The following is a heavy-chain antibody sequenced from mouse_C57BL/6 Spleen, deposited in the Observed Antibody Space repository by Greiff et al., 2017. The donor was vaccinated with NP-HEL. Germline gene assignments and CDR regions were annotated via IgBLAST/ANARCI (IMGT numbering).Heavy chain of an antibody. CDR2: IWRGGST. CDR1: GFSLTSYG. D-gene: IGHD2-5*01. Sequence: QVQLQQSGPGLVQPSQRLSITCTVSGFSLTSYGVHWVRQSPGKGLEWLGVIWRGGSTDYNAAFMSRLSITKDNSKSQVFFKMNSLQADDTAIYYCAKAYYSNSAWFAYWGQGTLVTVSA. V-gene: IGHV2-5*01. J-gene: IGHJ3*01. CDR3: AKAYYSNSAWFAY.